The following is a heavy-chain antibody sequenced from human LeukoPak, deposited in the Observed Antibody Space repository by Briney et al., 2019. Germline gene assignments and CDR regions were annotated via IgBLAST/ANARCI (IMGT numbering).Heavy chain of an antibody. CDR2: IHYSGST. CDR1: GGSISGHF. Sequence: SETLSLTCTVSGGSISGHFWSWIRQPPGKGLELTGHIHYSGSTFYKPSLKSRVTISLDSSRNQFSLRLTSVTAADTAVYYCARFSSECSGDSCYLDYLGQGTLVTVSS. D-gene: IGHD2-15*01. V-gene: IGHV4-59*11. CDR3: ARFSSECSGDSCYLDY. J-gene: IGHJ4*02.